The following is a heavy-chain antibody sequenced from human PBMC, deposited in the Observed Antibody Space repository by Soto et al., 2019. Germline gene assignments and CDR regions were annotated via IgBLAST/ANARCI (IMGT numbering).Heavy chain of an antibody. CDR3: ARGGIAVAGTKIDY. CDR2: INAGNGNT. D-gene: IGHD6-19*01. Sequence: GASVKVSCKASGYTFTSYGMQWVRQAPGQRLEWMGWINAGNGNTKYSQKFQGRVTITRDTSASTAYMELSSLRSEDTAVYYCARGGIAVAGTKIDYWGQGTLVTVSS. CDR1: GYTFTSYG. V-gene: IGHV1-3*01. J-gene: IGHJ4*02.